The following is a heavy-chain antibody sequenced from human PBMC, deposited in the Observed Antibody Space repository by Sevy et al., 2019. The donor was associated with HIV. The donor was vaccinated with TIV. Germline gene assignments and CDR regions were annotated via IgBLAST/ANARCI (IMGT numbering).Heavy chain of an antibody. V-gene: IGHV3-21*03. CDR3: ARSTDYYDNSGYDS. J-gene: IGHJ4*02. CDR2: ISSGSSYI. D-gene: IGHD3-22*01. CDR1: GFTFSYYT. Sequence: GGSLRLSCAASGFTFSYYTMNWVRQAPGKGLEWVSSISSGSSYIFYADSMKGRFTVSRDNAKNSLFLQMNSLRDEDTALYYCARSTDYYDNSGYDSWGRGTQVTVSS.